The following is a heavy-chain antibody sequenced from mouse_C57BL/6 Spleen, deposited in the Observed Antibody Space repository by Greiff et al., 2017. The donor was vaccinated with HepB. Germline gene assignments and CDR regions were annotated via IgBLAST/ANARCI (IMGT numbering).Heavy chain of an antibody. D-gene: IGHD1-2*01. Sequence: EVMLVESGGDLVKPGGSLKLSCAASGFTFSSYGMSWVRQTPDKRLEWVATISSGGSYTYYPDSVKGRFTISRDNAKNTLYLQMSSLKSEDTAMYYCARHPAAPYYFDYWGQGTTLTVSS. CDR1: GFTFSSYG. CDR3: ARHPAAPYYFDY. J-gene: IGHJ2*01. V-gene: IGHV5-6*01. CDR2: ISSGGSYT.